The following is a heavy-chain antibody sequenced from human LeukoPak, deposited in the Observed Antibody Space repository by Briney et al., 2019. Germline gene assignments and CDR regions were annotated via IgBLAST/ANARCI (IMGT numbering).Heavy chain of an antibody. Sequence: SETPTLTCTVSGGSISSYYWSWIRQPPGKGLEWIGYISYSGSTNFNPSLKSRVTISVDTSKNRFSLKLSSVTAADTAVYYCAREGTAGTNLNWFDPWGQGTLVTVSS. CDR1: GGSISSYY. D-gene: IGHD1-1*01. V-gene: IGHV4-59*01. CDR2: ISYSGST. CDR3: AREGTAGTNLNWFDP. J-gene: IGHJ5*02.